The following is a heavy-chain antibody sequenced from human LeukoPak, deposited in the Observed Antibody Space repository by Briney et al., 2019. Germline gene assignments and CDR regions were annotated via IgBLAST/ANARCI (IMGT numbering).Heavy chain of an antibody. D-gene: IGHD6-19*01. V-gene: IGHV3-30-3*02. J-gene: IGHJ4*02. CDR2: ISYDGSNK. CDR1: GFTFSSYA. CDR3: ASQGIAVAGTLPDY. Sequence: GGSLRLSCAASGFTFSSYAMHWVRQAPGKGLEWVAVISYDGSNKYYADSVKGRFTISRDNSKNTLYLQMNSLRAEDTAVYYCASQGIAVAGTLPDYWGQGTLVTVSS.